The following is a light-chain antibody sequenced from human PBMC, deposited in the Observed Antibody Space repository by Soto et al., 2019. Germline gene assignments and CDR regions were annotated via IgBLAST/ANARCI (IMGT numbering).Light chain of an antibody. V-gene: IGKV3-20*01. CDR3: QQYDNLPLT. J-gene: IGKJ4*01. Sequence: EIVLTQSPGTLSLSPGDRATLSCRASQTISSTYLAWYQQKPGQAPRLLIYAASTRATGIPDRFSGSGSGTDFTLTISRLEPEDFATYYCQQYDNLPLTFGGGTKVDIK. CDR1: QTISSTY. CDR2: AAS.